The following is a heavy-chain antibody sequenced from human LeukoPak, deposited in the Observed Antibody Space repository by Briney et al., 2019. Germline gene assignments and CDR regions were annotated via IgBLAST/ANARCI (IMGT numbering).Heavy chain of an antibody. CDR2: ISSSSSYI. CDR1: GSTFSSYS. CDR3: ARDRANHYDFWSGYYRGTAAANWFDP. J-gene: IGHJ5*02. D-gene: IGHD3-3*01. V-gene: IGHV3-21*01. Sequence: GGSLRLSCAASGSTFSSYSMNWVRQAPGKGLEWVSSISSSSSYIYYADSVKGRFTISRDNAKNSLYLQMNSLRAEDTAVYYCARDRANHYDFWSGYYRGTAAANWFDPWGQGTLVTVSS.